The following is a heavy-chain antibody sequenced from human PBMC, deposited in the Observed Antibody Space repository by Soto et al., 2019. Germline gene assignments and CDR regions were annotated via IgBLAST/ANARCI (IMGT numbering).Heavy chain of an antibody. J-gene: IGHJ5*01. CDR3: ARDIWSGGYKWFDS. CDR1: TISINVHG. CDR2: ISNDGRVQ. D-gene: IGHD3-3*01. V-gene: IGHV3-30*03. Sequence: GGSLRLSCTSSTISINVHGIQWVRQAPAKGLEWVAFISNDGRVQYYADSVKGRFTISRDYSKSTVDLQMNSLRNEETAVYYCARDIWSGGYKWFDSWGPGTLVTVSS.